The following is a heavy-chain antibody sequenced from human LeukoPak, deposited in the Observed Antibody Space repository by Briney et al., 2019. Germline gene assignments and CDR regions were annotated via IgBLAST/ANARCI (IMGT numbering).Heavy chain of an antibody. CDR1: GGTFSSYA. D-gene: IGHD1-1*01. CDR2: IIPIFGTA. V-gene: IGHV1-69*13. J-gene: IGHJ6*03. Sequence: SVKVSCKASGGTFSSYAISWVRQAPGQGLEWMVGIIPIFGTANYAQKFQGRVTITADESTSTAYMELSSLRSEDTAVYYCARAVERRYYYYYMDVWGKGTTVTISS. CDR3: ARAVERRYYYYYMDV.